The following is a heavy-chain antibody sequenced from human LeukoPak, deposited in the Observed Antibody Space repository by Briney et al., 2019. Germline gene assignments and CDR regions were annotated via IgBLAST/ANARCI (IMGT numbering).Heavy chain of an antibody. CDR3: AELGITMIGGV. J-gene: IGHJ6*04. V-gene: IGHV3-11*04. CDR1: GFTFSDFY. D-gene: IGHD3-10*02. CDR2: ISSSGSNI. Sequence: PGGSLRLSCAASGFTFSDFYMSWIRQASGKGLEWISYISSSGSNIYYADSVRSRFTISRDNAKSSLYLQMNSLRAEDTAVYYCAELGITMIGGVWGKGTTVTISS.